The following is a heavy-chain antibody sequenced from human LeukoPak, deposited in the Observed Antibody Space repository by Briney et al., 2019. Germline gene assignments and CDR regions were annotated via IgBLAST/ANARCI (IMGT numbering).Heavy chain of an antibody. CDR1: GGSISSHY. Sequence: SKTLSLTCTVSGGSISSHYWSWIRQPPGKGLEWIGYIYYTGTTNYNPSLRSRVAISVDTSKNQFSLKLTSVTAADTAVYYCARDFDYWGQGTLVTVSS. J-gene: IGHJ4*02. CDR3: ARDFDY. CDR2: IYYTGTT. V-gene: IGHV4-59*11.